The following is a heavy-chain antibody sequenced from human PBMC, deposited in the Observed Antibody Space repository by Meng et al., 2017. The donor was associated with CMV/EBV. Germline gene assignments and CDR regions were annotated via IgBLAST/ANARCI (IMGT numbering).Heavy chain of an antibody. D-gene: IGHD1-26*01. CDR2: IIPIFGTA. CDR1: GYTFTSYG. V-gene: IGHV1-69*05. Sequence: SVKVSCKASGYTFTSYGISWVRQAPGQGLEWMGGIIPIFGTANYAQKFQGRVTITTDESTSTAYMELSSLRSEDTAVYYCARRFYGPSGSYGMDVWGQGTTVTVSS. J-gene: IGHJ6*02. CDR3: ARRFYGPSGSYGMDV.